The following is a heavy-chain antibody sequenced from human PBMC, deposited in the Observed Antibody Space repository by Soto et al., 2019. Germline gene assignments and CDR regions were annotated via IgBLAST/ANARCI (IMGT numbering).Heavy chain of an antibody. Sequence: QVQLVQSGAEVKKPGASVKVSCKASGYTFTGYDINWVRQATGQGLEWMGWVNPNSGNTGYAQKFQSRITRTRNAAIRTAYMDLSSLGSEDTAVHFCAREGGRAMDVWGQGTKVTVSS. CDR1: GYTFTGYD. CDR2: VNPNSGNT. V-gene: IGHV1-8*01. J-gene: IGHJ6*02. D-gene: IGHD3-16*01. CDR3: AREGGRAMDV.